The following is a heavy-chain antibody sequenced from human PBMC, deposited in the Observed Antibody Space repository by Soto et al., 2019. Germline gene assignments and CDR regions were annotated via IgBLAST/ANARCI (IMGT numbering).Heavy chain of an antibody. D-gene: IGHD6-13*01. CDR3: ARDSGSSWYPPYRFDY. CDR1: GFTVSSNY. Sequence: PGGSLRLSCAASGFTVSSNYMSWVRQAPGKGLEWVSVIYSGGSTYYADSVKGRFTISRDNSKNTLYLQMNSLRAEDTAVYYCARDSGSSWYPPYRFDYWGQGTLVTVSS. V-gene: IGHV3-66*01. CDR2: IYSGGST. J-gene: IGHJ4*02.